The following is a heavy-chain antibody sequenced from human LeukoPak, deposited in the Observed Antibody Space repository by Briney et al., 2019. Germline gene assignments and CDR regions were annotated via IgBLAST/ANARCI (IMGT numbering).Heavy chain of an antibody. CDR1: GGSISSYY. D-gene: IGHD3-9*01. CDR2: IYYSGST. V-gene: IGHV4-59*01. Sequence: SETLSLTCTVSGGSISSYYWSWIRQPPGKGLEWIGYIYYSGSTNYNPSLKSRVTISVDTSKNQFSLKLSSVTAADTAVYYCARATLRYFDWSSPPDAFDIWGQGTMVTVSS. J-gene: IGHJ3*02. CDR3: ARATLRYFDWSSPPDAFDI.